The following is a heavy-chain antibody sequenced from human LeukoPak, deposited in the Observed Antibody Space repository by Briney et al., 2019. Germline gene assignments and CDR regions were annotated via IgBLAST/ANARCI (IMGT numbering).Heavy chain of an antibody. CDR1: GFTFDDYA. CDR3: AKDTYCSGGSCYEGSSYGMDV. D-gene: IGHD2-15*01. V-gene: IGHV3-9*01. J-gene: IGHJ6*02. Sequence: PGGSLRLSCAASGFTFDDYAMHWVRQAPGKGLEWVSGISWNSGSIGYADSVKGRFTISRDNAKNSLYLQMNSLRAKDTALYYCAKDTYCSGGSCYEGSSYGMDVWGQGTTVTVSS. CDR2: ISWNSGSI.